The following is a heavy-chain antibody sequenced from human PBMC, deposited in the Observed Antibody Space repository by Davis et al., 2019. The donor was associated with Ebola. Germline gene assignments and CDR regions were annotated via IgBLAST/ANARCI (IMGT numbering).Heavy chain of an antibody. CDR1: GGPFTYNA. D-gene: IGHD3-3*01. V-gene: IGHV1-69*04. J-gene: IGHJ3*01. Sequence: SVKVSCKASGGPFTYNAINWVRQAPGRGLEWMGRIIPILGVGNYAQTFQGRVTITADKSTSTAYMELSSLRFEDTAVYYCARQRFLEWPMDAWGQGTMVTVSS. CDR2: IIPILGVG. CDR3: ARQRFLEWPMDA.